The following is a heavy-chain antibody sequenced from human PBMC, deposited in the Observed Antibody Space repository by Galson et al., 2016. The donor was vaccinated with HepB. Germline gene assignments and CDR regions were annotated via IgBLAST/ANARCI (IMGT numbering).Heavy chain of an antibody. Sequence: SLRLSCAASGFTFSDYYMTWIRQAPGKGLEWVSYITSTGSAIYSADSVKGRFTISRDNAKNSLYLHMNSLRAEDTAVYYCARSPYTSYHLYYYFDYWGQGTLVTVSS. CDR1: GFTFSDYY. CDR2: ITSTGSAI. CDR3: ARSPYTSYHLYYYFDY. V-gene: IGHV3-11*01. D-gene: IGHD2-2*01. J-gene: IGHJ4*02.